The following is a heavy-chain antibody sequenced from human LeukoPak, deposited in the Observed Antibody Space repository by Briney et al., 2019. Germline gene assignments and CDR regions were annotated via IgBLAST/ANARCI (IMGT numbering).Heavy chain of an antibody. CDR2: ICTAGDT. Sequence: GGSLRLSCAASGFTFSSYDMHWVRQATGKGLEWVSAICTAGDTYYPGSVKGRFTISRENAKNSLYLQMNSLRAGDTAVYYCARGRFHDAFDIWGQGTMVTVSS. J-gene: IGHJ3*02. V-gene: IGHV3-13*01. CDR1: GFTFSSYD. CDR3: ARGRFHDAFDI.